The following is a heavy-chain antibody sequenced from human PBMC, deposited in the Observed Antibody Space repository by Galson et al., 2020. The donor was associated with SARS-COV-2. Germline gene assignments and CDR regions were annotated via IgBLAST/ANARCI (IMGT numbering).Heavy chain of an antibody. CDR1: GYVFSNFW. Sequence: HGESLKISCKSSGYVFSNFWIAWVRQIPGKGLEWMSMIYPDDSETRYSPSFKGRVAISADNSINTAYLQWSSLQASDTAMYYCARRNSGSLLETYTWFDPWGQGTLVTVSS. CDR3: ARRNSGSLLETYTWFDP. D-gene: IGHD1-26*01. V-gene: IGHV5-51*01. J-gene: IGHJ5*02. CDR2: IYPDDSET.